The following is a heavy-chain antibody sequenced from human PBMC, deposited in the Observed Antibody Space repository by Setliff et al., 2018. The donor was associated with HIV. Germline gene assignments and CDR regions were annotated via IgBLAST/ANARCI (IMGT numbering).Heavy chain of an antibody. CDR3: ARCPSPPYCTSTTCYVDYYYMDV. Sequence: SETLSLTCNVSGDSITSYYWIWIRQSPGKGLEWIGYIYYSGDTSYNPSLKSRVTMSVDTSKNQFSLKLSSVTAADTAVYYCARCPSPPYCTSTTCYVDYYYMDVWGKGTTVTVSS. V-gene: IGHV4-59*01. CDR2: IYYSGDT. D-gene: IGHD2-2*01. J-gene: IGHJ6*03. CDR1: GDSITSYY.